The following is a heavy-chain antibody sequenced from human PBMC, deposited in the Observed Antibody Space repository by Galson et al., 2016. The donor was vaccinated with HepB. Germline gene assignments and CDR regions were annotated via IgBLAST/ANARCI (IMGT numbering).Heavy chain of an antibody. CDR2: NTNSGRDT. D-gene: IGHD3-16*01. J-gene: IGHJ6*02. Sequence: SLRLSCAASGFTFSDYYMSWIRQAPGKGLEWLSYNTNSGRDTYYADSVKGRFTVSRDNAKNSLYLQMGSLRAEDTAVYYCAREHVSRDYGMDIWGQGTTVTVSS. CDR1: GFTFSDYY. V-gene: IGHV3-11*01. CDR3: AREHVSRDYGMDI.